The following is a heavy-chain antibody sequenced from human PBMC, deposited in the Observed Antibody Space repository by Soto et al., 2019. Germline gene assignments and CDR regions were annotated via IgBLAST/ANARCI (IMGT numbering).Heavy chain of an antibody. V-gene: IGHV3-23*01. D-gene: IGHD3-22*01. J-gene: IGHJ3*02. CDR2: ISGSGGST. Sequence: PGGSLRLSCAASGFTFSSYAISWVRQAPGRGLAWISAISGSGGSTYYADTVKGRFTISRDNSKNTLYLQMSSLRAEDTAVYYCAKALIYDSSGYFAFDIWGQGTMVTVSS. CDR1: GFTFSSYA. CDR3: AKALIYDSSGYFAFDI.